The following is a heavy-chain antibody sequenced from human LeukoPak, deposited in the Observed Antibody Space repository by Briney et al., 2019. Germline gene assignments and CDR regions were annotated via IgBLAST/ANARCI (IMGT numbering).Heavy chain of an antibody. Sequence: SETLSLTCAVYGGSFSGHYWGWIRQPPGKGLEWIGSMYYRGSTYHNPSLKSRVTISVDTSKNQFSLKLSSVTAADTAVYYCATTTIRLGYWGQGTLVTVSS. CDR2: MYYRGST. D-gene: IGHD1-26*01. CDR3: ATTTIRLGY. V-gene: IGHV4-34*01. CDR1: GGSFSGHY. J-gene: IGHJ4*02.